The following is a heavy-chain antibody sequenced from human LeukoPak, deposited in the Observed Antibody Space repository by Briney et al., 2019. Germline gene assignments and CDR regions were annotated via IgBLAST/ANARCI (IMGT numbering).Heavy chain of an antibody. CDR2: INSDGSST. CDR3: ARAEVGTVTHDY. J-gene: IGHJ4*02. D-gene: IGHD4-17*01. V-gene: IGHV3-74*01. Sequence: PGGSLRLSCAASGFTFSSYWMHWVRHAPGKGLVWVSRINSDGSSTSYADSVKGRFTISRDNAKNTLYLQMNSLRAEDTAVYYCARAEVGTVTHDYWGQGTLVTVSS. CDR1: GFTFSSYW.